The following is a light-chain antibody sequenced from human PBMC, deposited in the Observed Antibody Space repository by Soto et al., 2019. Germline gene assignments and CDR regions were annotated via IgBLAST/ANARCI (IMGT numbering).Light chain of an antibody. CDR3: HVWDRASDHYV. CDR1: EIGSKS. V-gene: IGLV3-21*02. J-gene: IGLJ1*01. CDR2: DDS. Sequence: SYELTQPPSVSVGPGQTGRVSCGGKEIGSKSVHWYQQKPGQAPVLVVYDDSDRPSGIPERFSGSNSGNTATLTISSVEAGDGADYHCHVWDRASDHYVFGTGTKVTVL.